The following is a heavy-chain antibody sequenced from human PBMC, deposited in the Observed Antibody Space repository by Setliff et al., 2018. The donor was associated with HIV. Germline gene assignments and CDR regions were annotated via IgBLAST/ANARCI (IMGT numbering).Heavy chain of an antibody. Sequence: GGSLRLSCAASGLTSSTNWMHWVRQAPGKGLVWVSGINSDGSSTNYADSVEGRFTISRGDAKNTLYLQMSSLRAEDTAVYYCVKETDNTWDALLTWGQGTMVTVSS. V-gene: IGHV3-74*01. D-gene: IGHD1-26*01. CDR1: GLTSSTNW. CDR3: VKETDNTWDALLT. CDR2: INSDGSST. J-gene: IGHJ3*01.